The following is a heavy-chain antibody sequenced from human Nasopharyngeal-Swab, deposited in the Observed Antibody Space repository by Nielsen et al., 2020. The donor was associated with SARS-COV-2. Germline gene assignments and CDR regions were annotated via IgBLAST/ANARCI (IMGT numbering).Heavy chain of an antibody. CDR2: IYYSGST. J-gene: IGHJ4*02. CDR1: GGSISSYY. Sequence: SEILSLTCTVSGGSISSYYWSWIRQPPGKGLEWIGYIYYSGSTNYNPSLKSRVTISVDTSKNQFSLKLGSVTAADTAVYYCARGLGGGYDVFDYWGQGTLVTVSS. D-gene: IGHD5-12*01. V-gene: IGHV4-59*01. CDR3: ARGLGGGYDVFDY.